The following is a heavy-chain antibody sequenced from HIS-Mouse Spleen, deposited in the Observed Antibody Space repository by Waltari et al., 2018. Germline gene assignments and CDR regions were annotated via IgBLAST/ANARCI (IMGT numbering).Heavy chain of an antibody. Sequence: QVQLVQSGAEVKKPWASVKVSCKASGYTFTSYDINWVRQATGQGLEWMGWMNPNSSNTGYAQKFQGRVTMTRKTSISTAYMELSSLRSEDTAVYYCARGHDYSNYFDYWGQGTLVTVSS. CDR1: GYTFTSYD. D-gene: IGHD4-4*01. J-gene: IGHJ4*02. CDR3: ARGHDYSNYFDY. V-gene: IGHV1-8*01. CDR2: MNPNSSNT.